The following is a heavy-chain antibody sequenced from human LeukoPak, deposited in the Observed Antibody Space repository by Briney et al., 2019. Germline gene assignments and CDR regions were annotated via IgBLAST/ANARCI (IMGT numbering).Heavy chain of an antibody. V-gene: IGHV3-7*03. CDR3: AKDMISGIAVAGDAFDI. CDR1: GFTFSSYW. D-gene: IGHD6-19*01. Sequence: GGSLRLSCAASGFTFSSYWMSWVRQAPGKGLEWVANIRQDGNEKSYVDSVRGRFTISRDNAKNSLYLQMNSLRAEDTALYYCAKDMISGIAVAGDAFDIWGQGTMVTVSS. CDR2: IRQDGNEK. J-gene: IGHJ3*02.